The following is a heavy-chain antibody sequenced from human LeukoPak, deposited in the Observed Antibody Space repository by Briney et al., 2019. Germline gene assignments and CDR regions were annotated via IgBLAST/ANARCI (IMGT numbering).Heavy chain of an antibody. Sequence: SSVKVSCKASGYTFTGYYMHWVRQAPGQGLEWMGWISPISGATNYAQEFQARVTITWDTSISAAYMELSSLRSDDTAVYYCARLGGGSSWSTFDFWGQGTLVTVSS. D-gene: IGHD6-13*01. CDR2: ISPISGAT. CDR1: GYTFTGYY. J-gene: IGHJ4*01. V-gene: IGHV1-2*02. CDR3: ARLGGGSSWSTFDF.